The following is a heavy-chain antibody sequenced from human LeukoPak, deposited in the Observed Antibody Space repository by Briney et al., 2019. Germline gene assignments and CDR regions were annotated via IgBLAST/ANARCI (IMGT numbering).Heavy chain of an antibody. CDR2: IYYSGST. Sequence: PSETLSLTCTVSGGSISSYYWSWIRQPPGKGLEWIGYIYYSGSTYYNPSLKSRVTISVDTSKNQFSLKLSSVTAADTAVYYCAREDVWGKGTTVTVSS. V-gene: IGHV4-59*12. J-gene: IGHJ6*04. CDR3: AREDV. CDR1: GGSISSYY.